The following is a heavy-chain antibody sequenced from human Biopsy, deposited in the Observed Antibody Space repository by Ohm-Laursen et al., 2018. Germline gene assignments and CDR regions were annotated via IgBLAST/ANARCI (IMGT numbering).Heavy chain of an antibody. D-gene: IGHD3-3*01. CDR1: GGPSSNYA. J-gene: IGHJ4*02. Sequence: SVKVSCNASGGPSSNYAFSWVRQAPGQGLEWVGRIVPILGHLNYAQRFQGRVSITADKSTTYVYMGLSRLTSGDTAVYYCAADADGYYTEFDYWGPGTLVTVSS. CDR3: AADADGYYTEFDY. V-gene: IGHV1-69*04. CDR2: IVPILGHL.